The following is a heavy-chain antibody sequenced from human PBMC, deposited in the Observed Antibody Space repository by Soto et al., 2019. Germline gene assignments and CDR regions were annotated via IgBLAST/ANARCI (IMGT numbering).Heavy chain of an antibody. CDR3: ARYTSNWYIDY. CDR1: GFTFSNYG. Sequence: QVQLVESGGGVVQPGRSLRLSCAASGFTFSNYGMHWVRQAPGKGLEWVAILWYDGSNTYYADSVKGRFTISRDNSKNTRYLQMNSLRAEDTAVYYCARYTSNWYIDYWGQGTLVTVSS. J-gene: IGHJ4*02. V-gene: IGHV3-33*01. CDR2: LWYDGSNT. D-gene: IGHD6-13*01.